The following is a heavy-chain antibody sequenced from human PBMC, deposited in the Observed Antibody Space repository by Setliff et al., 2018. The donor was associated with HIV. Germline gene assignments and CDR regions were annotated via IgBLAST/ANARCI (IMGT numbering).Heavy chain of an antibody. J-gene: IGHJ5*02. CDR2: IKTDGSST. CDR3: ARVASGYDYGWLDP. CDR1: GFTFSNYW. D-gene: IGHD5-12*01. Sequence: GGSLRLSCAASGFTFSNYWMHWVRQAPGKGLVWVSRIKTDGSSTTYADSVKGRFTVSRDNAKNTLYLQMNSLRAEDTAVYYCARVASGYDYGWLDPWGQGTLVTVSS. V-gene: IGHV3-74*03.